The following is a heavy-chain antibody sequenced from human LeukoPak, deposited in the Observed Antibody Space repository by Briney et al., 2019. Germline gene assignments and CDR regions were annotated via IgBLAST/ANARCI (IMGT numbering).Heavy chain of an antibody. D-gene: IGHD3-22*01. Sequence: GGSLRLSCAASGFTFSSYAMSWVRQAPGKGLEWVSAISGSGGGTYYADSVKGRFTISRDNSKNTLYLQMNSLRAEDTAVYYCAKFRSSGPDAFDIWGQGTMVTVSS. CDR1: GFTFSSYA. V-gene: IGHV3-23*01. CDR3: AKFRSSGPDAFDI. CDR2: ISGSGGGT. J-gene: IGHJ3*02.